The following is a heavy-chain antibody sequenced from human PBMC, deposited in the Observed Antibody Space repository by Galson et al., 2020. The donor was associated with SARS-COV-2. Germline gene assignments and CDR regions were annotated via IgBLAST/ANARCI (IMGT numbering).Heavy chain of an antibody. Sequence: DSVKVSCKASGYTFTSYGISWVRQAPGQGLEWMGWISAYNGNTNYAQKLQGRVTMTTDTSTSTAYMELRSLRSDDTAVYYCARSMDIVVVPAATFDYWGQGTLVTVSS. J-gene: IGHJ4*02. CDR2: ISAYNGNT. CDR1: GYTFTSYG. D-gene: IGHD2-2*03. CDR3: ARSMDIVVVPAATFDY. V-gene: IGHV1-18*01.